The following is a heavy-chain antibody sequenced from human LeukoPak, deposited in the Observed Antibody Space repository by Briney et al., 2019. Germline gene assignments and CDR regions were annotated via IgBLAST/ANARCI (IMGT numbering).Heavy chain of an antibody. CDR2: ISSSGSTI. J-gene: IGHJ1*01. CDR3: AKSYDSSGYYVPSNFQH. CDR1: GFTFSSYE. V-gene: IGHV3-48*03. D-gene: IGHD3-22*01. Sequence: GGSLRLSCAASGFTFSSYEMNWVRQAPGKGLEWVSYISSSGSTIYYADSVKGRFTISRDNSKNTLYLQMNSLRAEDTALYYCAKSYDSSGYYVPSNFQHWGRGTLVTVSS.